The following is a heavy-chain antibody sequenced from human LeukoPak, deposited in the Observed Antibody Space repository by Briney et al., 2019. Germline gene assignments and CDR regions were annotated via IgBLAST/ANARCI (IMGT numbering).Heavy chain of an antibody. Sequence: GGSLRLSCAASGFTVSNNYMSWVRQAPGKGLEWVSVIYSDGRTYYADPVKGRFTISRDISKNTLCLQMNSLRAEDTAVYYCARNTYNEALLDHWGQGTLVTVSS. D-gene: IGHD1-1*01. V-gene: IGHV3-66*01. CDR2: IYSDGRT. CDR1: GFTVSNNY. CDR3: ARNTYNEALLDH. J-gene: IGHJ4*02.